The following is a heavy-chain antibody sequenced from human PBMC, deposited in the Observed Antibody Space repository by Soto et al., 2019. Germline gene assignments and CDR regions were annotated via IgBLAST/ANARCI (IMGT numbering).Heavy chain of an antibody. V-gene: IGHV1-8*01. Sequence: ASVKVSWKASGYTFTSNDFNWVRQATGQGLEWMGWMNPNSGNTGYAQKFQGRVTMTRNTSISTAYMELSSLRSEDTAVYYCARGHRVWGSYRYTAVGYWGQ. J-gene: IGHJ4*01. CDR3: ARGHRVWGSYRYTAVGY. D-gene: IGHD3-16*02. CDR2: MNPNSGNT. CDR1: GYTFTSND.